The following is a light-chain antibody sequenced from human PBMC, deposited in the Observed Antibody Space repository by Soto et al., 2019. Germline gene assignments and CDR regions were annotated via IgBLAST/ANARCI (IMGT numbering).Light chain of an antibody. J-gene: IGKJ5*01. CDR1: QDISNY. CDR2: AAS. CDR3: QHYYRYPVT. V-gene: IGKV1-16*01. Sequence: DIQITQSPSSLSASVGDRVTITCRVSQDISNYVSWFQQKPWKAPKSLISAASRLQSGVPSRFSGSGSGTDFTLTITSLQPEDFATYYCQHYYRYPVTFGQGTRLEIK.